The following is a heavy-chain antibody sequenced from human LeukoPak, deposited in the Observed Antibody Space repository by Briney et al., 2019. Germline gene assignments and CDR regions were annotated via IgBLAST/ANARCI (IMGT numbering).Heavy chain of an antibody. CDR1: GGSISSSSYY. CDR2: IYYSGST. V-gene: IGHV4-39*07. J-gene: IGHJ5*02. CDR3: AREKRPLHDYSTPGEFDP. Sequence: PSETLSLTCTVSGGSISSSSYYWGWIRQPPGKGLEWIGSIYYSGSTYYNPSLKSRVTMSVDTSKNQFSLKLSSVTAADTAVYYCAREKRPLHDYSTPGEFDPWGQGTLVTVSS. D-gene: IGHD4-11*01.